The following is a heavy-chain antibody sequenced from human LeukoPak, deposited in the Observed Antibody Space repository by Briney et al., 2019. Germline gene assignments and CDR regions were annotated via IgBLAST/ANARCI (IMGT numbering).Heavy chain of an antibody. Sequence: GGSLRLFCAASGFTLSSYGMHWVRQAPGKGLEWVAVISYDGSNKYYADSVKGRFTISRDNSKNTLYLQMNSLRAEDTAVYYCAKFSSPAAIGSPIDYWGQGTLVTVSS. CDR1: GFTLSSYG. CDR2: ISYDGSNK. D-gene: IGHD2-2*01. CDR3: AKFSSPAAIGSPIDY. V-gene: IGHV3-30*18. J-gene: IGHJ4*02.